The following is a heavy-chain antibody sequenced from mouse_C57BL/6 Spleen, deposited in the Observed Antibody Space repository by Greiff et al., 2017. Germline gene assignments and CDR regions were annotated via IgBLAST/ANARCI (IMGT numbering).Heavy chain of an antibody. Sequence: VKLMESGAELVKPGASVKISCKASGYAFSSYWMNWVKQRPGKGLEWIGQIYPGDGDTNYNGKFKGKATLTADKSSSTAYMQLSSLTSEDSAVYFCARGSGTKYFDVWGTGTTVTVSS. J-gene: IGHJ1*03. CDR1: GYAFSSYW. V-gene: IGHV1-80*01. D-gene: IGHD4-1*01. CDR2: IYPGDGDT. CDR3: ARGSGTKYFDV.